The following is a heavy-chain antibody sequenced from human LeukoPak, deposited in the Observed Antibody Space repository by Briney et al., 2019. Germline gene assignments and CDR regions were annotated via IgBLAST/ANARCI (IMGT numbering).Heavy chain of an antibody. Sequence: GGSLRLSCAASGFTFSSYWMSWVRQAPGKGLEWVANIKQDGSGKYYVDSVKGRFTISRDNAKNSLYLQMNSLRAEDTAVYYCARDRRYDFWSGYSDYYYGMDVWGQGTTVTVSS. D-gene: IGHD3-3*01. CDR1: GFTFSSYW. CDR3: ARDRRYDFWSGYSDYYYGMDV. CDR2: IKQDGSGK. V-gene: IGHV3-7*01. J-gene: IGHJ6*02.